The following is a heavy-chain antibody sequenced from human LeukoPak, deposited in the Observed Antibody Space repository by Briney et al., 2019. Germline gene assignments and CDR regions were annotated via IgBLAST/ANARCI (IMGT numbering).Heavy chain of an antibody. CDR3: ARGLGYCTSTTCLLPFDY. J-gene: IGHJ4*02. Sequence: PGGSLRLSCAASGFTFSSYSMNWVRQAPGKGLEWVSSISSSSSYIYYAGSVKGRFTISRDNAKNSLYLQMNSLRAEDTAVYYCARGLGYCTSTTCLLPFDYWGQGTLVTVSS. CDR1: GFTFSSYS. D-gene: IGHD2-2*01. CDR2: ISSSSSYI. V-gene: IGHV3-21*01.